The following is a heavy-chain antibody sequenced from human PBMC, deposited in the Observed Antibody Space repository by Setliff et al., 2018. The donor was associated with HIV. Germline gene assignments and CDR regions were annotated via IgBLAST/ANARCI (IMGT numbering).Heavy chain of an antibody. Sequence: SETLSLTCAVYGGSFSDHNWAWIRQSPGKGLEWIAEINHSGSTNYNPSLKRRVSISVDPSKDQFSVKMTSLTAADTAVYYCARGSWGSPETYDVWGQGTTVTVS. J-gene: IGHJ3*01. CDR1: GGSFSDHN. D-gene: IGHD3-16*01. V-gene: IGHV4-34*01. CDR2: INHSGST. CDR3: ARGSWGSPETYDV.